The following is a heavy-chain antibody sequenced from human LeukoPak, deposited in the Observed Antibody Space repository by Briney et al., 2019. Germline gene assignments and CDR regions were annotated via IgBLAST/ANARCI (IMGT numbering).Heavy chain of an antibody. CDR1: GFTFSSYW. Sequence: GGSLRLSCAASGFTFSSYWMSWVRQAPGKGLEWVSYISSSSSTIYYADSVKGRFTISRDNAKNSLYLQMNSLRAEDTAVYYCARGDRSAYYDFWSGYSFDYWGQGTLVTVSS. CDR2: ISSSSSTI. J-gene: IGHJ4*02. CDR3: ARGDRSAYYDFWSGYSFDY. D-gene: IGHD3-3*01. V-gene: IGHV3-48*01.